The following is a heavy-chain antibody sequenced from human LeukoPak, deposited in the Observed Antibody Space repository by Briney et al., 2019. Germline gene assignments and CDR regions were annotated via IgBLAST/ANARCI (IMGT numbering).Heavy chain of an antibody. CDR2: INHSGST. V-gene: IGHV4-34*01. D-gene: IGHD1-26*01. J-gene: IGHJ4*02. Sequence: SETLSLTCAVYGGSFSGYYWSWIRQPPGKGLEWIGEINHSGSTNYNPSLKSRVTISVDTSKNQFSLKLSSVTAADTAVYYCARGQEDWELLQRDVNFDYWGQGTLVTVSS. CDR1: GGSFSGYY. CDR3: ARGQEDWELLQRDVNFDY.